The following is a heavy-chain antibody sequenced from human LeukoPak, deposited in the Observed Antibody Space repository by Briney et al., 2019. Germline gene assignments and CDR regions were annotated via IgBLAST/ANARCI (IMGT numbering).Heavy chain of an antibody. Sequence: GGSLRLSCAASGFTFSSYSMNWVRQAPGKGLEWVSYISSSSSTIYYADSVKGRFTISRDNAKNSLYLQMNSLRAEDTAVYYCARDLLVTYSGYDSYYFDYWGQGTLVTVSS. CDR2: ISSSSSTI. D-gene: IGHD5-12*01. V-gene: IGHV3-48*01. CDR1: GFTFSSYS. J-gene: IGHJ4*02. CDR3: ARDLLVTYSGYDSYYFDY.